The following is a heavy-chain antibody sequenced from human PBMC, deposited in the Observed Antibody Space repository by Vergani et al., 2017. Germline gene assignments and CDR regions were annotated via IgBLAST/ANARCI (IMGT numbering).Heavy chain of an antibody. D-gene: IGHD3-3*01. Sequence: QLQLQESGPGLVKPSETLSLTCTVSGGSISSSSYYWGWIRQPPGKGLEWIGSIYYSGSTYYNPSLKSRVTISVDTSKNQFSLKLSSVTAADTAVYYCARDFYDLWSGYYTHQLDYWGQGTLVTVSS. CDR2: IYYSGST. J-gene: IGHJ4*02. CDR1: GGSISSSSYY. V-gene: IGHV4-39*07. CDR3: ARDFYDLWSGYYTHQLDY.